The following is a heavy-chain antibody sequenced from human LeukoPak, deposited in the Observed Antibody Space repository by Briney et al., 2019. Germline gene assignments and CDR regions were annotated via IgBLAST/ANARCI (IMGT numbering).Heavy chain of an antibody. CDR1: GFTFTSYG. Sequence: ASVKVSCQAAGFTFTSYGITSVRQAPGPGLEWMGWITAYDGNTNYAQKLQGRVTMTTATSTSTAYMELGSVRSDDTAVYYCARGGMMGATGVDYWGQGTLVTVSS. J-gene: IGHJ4*02. D-gene: IGHD1-26*01. CDR2: ITAYDGNT. V-gene: IGHV1-18*01. CDR3: ARGGMMGATGVDY.